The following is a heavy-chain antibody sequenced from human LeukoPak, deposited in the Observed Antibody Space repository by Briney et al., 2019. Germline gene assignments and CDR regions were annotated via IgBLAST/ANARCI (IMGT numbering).Heavy chain of an antibody. Sequence: GGSLRLSCAASGFTFSSYAMHWVRQAPGKGLEWVAVISYDGSNKYYADSVKGRFTISRDNSKNTLYLQMNSLRAEDTAVYYCARDMTTVTIGHFDYWGQGTLVTVSS. CDR3: ARDMTTVTIGHFDY. D-gene: IGHD4-17*01. CDR1: GFTFSSYA. V-gene: IGHV3-30-3*01. J-gene: IGHJ4*02. CDR2: ISYDGSNK.